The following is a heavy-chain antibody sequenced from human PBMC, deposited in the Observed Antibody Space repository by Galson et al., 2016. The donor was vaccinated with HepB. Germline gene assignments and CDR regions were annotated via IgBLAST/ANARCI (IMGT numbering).Heavy chain of an antibody. CDR1: GGSITYFY. J-gene: IGHJ4*02. CDR2: IYYDGST. D-gene: IGHD3-10*01. CDR3: ARAFYGPGALDF. Sequence: ETLSLTCTVSGGSITYFYWTWIRQTLGKGLDWIGNIYYDGSTTYNPSLKSRLTISLDTSKNQFSLKMKSVTAADTAVYYCARAFYGPGALDFWGQGTLVTVSS. V-gene: IGHV4-59*01.